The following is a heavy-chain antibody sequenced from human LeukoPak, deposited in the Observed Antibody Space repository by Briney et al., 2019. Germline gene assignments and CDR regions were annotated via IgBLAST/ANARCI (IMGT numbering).Heavy chain of an antibody. Sequence: SETLSLTCAVSGGSISSGGYSWSWIRQPPGKGLEWIGYIYHSGSTYYNPSLKSRVTISVDRSKSQFSLKLSSVTAADTAVYYCARGFGELPYYFDYWGQGTLVTVSS. CDR3: ARGFGELPYYFDY. V-gene: IGHV4-30-2*01. D-gene: IGHD3-10*01. CDR1: GGSISSGGYS. J-gene: IGHJ4*02. CDR2: IYHSGST.